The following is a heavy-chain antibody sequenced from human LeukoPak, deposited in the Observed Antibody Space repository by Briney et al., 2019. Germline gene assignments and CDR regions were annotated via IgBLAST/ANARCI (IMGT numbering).Heavy chain of an antibody. V-gene: IGHV3-53*01. CDR2: IYSGGST. J-gene: IGHJ4*02. Sequence: GGSLRLSCAASGFIVSSNYMSWVRQAPGKGLEWVSIIYSGGSTYYADSVKGRFTISRDNSKNTQYLQMNSLRAEDTAVYYCAREGRLRANFYYWGQGTLVTVSS. CDR3: AREGRLRANFYY. CDR1: GFIVSSNY. D-gene: IGHD5/OR15-5a*01.